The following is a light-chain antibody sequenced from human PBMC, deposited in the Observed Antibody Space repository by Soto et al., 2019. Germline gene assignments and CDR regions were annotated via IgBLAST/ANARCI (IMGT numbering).Light chain of an antibody. Sequence: DIQMTQSPSSLSASVGDRVTITCRASQNXXXXFNWYQQKLAKAPKLLIYAASSFPSGVPSRFSGSGSGTDFTLTITSLQPEDFPTYYCQQTYSTPRTFGQGTKVEI. CDR2: AAS. V-gene: IGKV1-39*01. CDR3: QQTYSTPRT. CDR1: QNXXXX. J-gene: IGKJ2*01.